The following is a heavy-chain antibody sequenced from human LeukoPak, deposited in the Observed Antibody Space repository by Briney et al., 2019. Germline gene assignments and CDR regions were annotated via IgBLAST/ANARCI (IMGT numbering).Heavy chain of an antibody. Sequence: PGGSLRLSCAASGFTFSNYWMSRVRQAPGKGLEWMGNIKQDGSEKLWVDALKGHFTISRDNAKNSLDLRMNSLRAEDTAVFYCATLGAYDRFDSWGQGTLVTVSS. CDR2: IKQDGSEK. CDR1: GFTFSNYW. V-gene: IGHV3-7*05. CDR3: ATLGAYDRFDS. J-gene: IGHJ4*02. D-gene: IGHD5-12*01.